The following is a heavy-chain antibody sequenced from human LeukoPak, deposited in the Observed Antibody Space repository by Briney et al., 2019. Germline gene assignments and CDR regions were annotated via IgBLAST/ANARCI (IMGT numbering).Heavy chain of an antibody. Sequence: SQTLSLTCAISGDSVSNNNAAWNWIRQSPSRGLEWLGRTYYRSKWYNDYAVSVESRLTIKPDTSKNQFSLQLNSVTPDDTAVYYCARDSGFGFSGFDPWGQGTLVTVSS. CDR3: ARDSGFGFSGFDP. CDR2: TYYRSKWYN. D-gene: IGHD5-18*01. CDR1: GDSVSNNNAA. J-gene: IGHJ5*02. V-gene: IGHV6-1*01.